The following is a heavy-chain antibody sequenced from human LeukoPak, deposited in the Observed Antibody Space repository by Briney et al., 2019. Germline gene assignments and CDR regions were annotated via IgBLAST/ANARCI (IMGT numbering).Heavy chain of an antibody. CDR1: GFTFSDYY. CDR2: IRYDGSNK. J-gene: IGHJ4*02. V-gene: IGHV3-30*02. Sequence: GGSLRLSCAASGFTFSDYYMSWIRQAPGKGLEWVAFIRYDGSNKYYADSVKGRFTISRDNSKNTLYLQMNSLRAEDTAVYYCAKDATGPSIVVVPAAFDYWGQGTLVTVSS. CDR3: AKDATGPSIVVVPAAFDY. D-gene: IGHD2-2*01.